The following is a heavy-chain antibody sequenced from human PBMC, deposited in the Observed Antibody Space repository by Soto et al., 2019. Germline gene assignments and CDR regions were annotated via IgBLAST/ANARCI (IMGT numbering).Heavy chain of an antibody. J-gene: IGHJ5*02. CDR3: VQRREYNSYWNEGWLDP. CDR1: GFSLSTTGVG. CDR2: IYWDDDK. Sequence: QITLKESGPTLVKPTQTLTLTCTFSGFSLSTTGVGVGWIRQPPGKALEWLALIYWDDDKRYSPSLKSKLAITKDTSKNQVVLTMTSMDPENIATYYCVQRREYNSYWNEGWLDPWGQGTLVTVSS. D-gene: IGHD6-6*01. V-gene: IGHV2-5*02.